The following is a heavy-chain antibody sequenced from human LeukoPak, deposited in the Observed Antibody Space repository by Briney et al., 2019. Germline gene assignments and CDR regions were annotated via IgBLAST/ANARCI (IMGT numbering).Heavy chain of an antibody. D-gene: IGHD1-14*01. J-gene: IGHJ4*02. V-gene: IGHV3-30*18. CDR2: ISYDGSNK. CDR1: GFTFSSYG. Sequence: GGSLRLSCAASGFTFSSYGMHWVRQASGKGLEWVAVISYDGSNKYYADSVKGRFTISRDNSKNTLYLQMNSLRAEDTAVYYCANNNRYLTSPPGGYWGQGTLVTVSS. CDR3: ANNNRYLTSPPGGY.